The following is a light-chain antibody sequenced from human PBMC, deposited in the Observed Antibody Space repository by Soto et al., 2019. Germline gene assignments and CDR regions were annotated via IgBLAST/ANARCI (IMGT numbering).Light chain of an antibody. CDR2: EVS. CDR3: SSYTRIRTRYV. CDR1: SSDIGTYNY. J-gene: IGLJ1*01. V-gene: IGLV2-14*01. Sequence: QSALTQPPSVSGSPGQSITISCTGTSSDIGTYNYVSWYQQHPGKAPKLMIYEVSNRPSGLSNRFSGSKSGNTASLTISGLQAEDEADYYCSSYTRIRTRYVFGTGTKLTVL.